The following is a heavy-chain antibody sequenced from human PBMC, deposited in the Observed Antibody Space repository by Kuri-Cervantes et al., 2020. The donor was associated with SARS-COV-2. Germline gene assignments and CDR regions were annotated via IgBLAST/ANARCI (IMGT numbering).Heavy chain of an antibody. CDR3: ARVEEYGDSYYYYGMDV. CDR1: GYTFTSYG. V-gene: IGHV1-69*13. Sequence: SVKVSCKASGYTFTSYGISWVRQAPGQGLEWMGGIIPIFGTANYAQKFQGRVTITADESTSTAYMELSSLRSEDTAVYYCARVEEYGDSYYYYGMDVWGQGTTVTVSS. CDR2: IIPIFGTA. J-gene: IGHJ6*02. D-gene: IGHD4-17*01.